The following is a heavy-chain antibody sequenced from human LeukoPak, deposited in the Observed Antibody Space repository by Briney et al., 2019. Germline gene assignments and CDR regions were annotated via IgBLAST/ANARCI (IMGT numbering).Heavy chain of an antibody. CDR3: ARHVYYDFWSGYYGKVDAFDI. CDR2: IYYSGST. CDR1: GGSISSYY. D-gene: IGHD3-3*01. V-gene: IGHV4-59*08. J-gene: IGHJ3*02. Sequence: YPSETLSLTCTVSGGSISSYYWSWIRQPPGKGLEWIGYIYYSGSTNYNPSLKSRVTISVDTSKNQFSLKLSSVTAADTAVYYCARHVYYDFWSGYYGKVDAFDIRGQGTMVTVSS.